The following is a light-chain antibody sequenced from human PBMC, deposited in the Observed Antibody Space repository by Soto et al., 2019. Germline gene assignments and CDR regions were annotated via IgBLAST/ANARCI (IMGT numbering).Light chain of an antibody. CDR3: PLYDGGAWV. Sequence: QAVVTQEPSLTVSPGGTVTLTCASSTGAVTSGYYPNWYQQKPGQAPRALIYSTSNTHSGTTGRFSGSLLGGKAALTLSGVEQEDEDEYYCPLYDGGAWVFGGGTKLTVL. CDR1: TGAVTSGYY. CDR2: STS. V-gene: IGLV7-43*01. J-gene: IGLJ3*02.